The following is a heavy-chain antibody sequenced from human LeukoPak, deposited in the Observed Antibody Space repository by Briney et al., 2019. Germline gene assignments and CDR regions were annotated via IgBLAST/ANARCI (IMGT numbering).Heavy chain of an antibody. CDR2: TYYRSKWYN. D-gene: IGHD6-19*01. J-gene: IGHJ6*02. CDR3: ARSDQWLGSSYGMDV. V-gene: IGHV6-1*01. Sequence: LSQTLSLACGISRDSVSSDSAGWNWIRQSPSRGLEWLGRTYYRSKWYNDYAVSVKSRITINPDTSKNQFSLQLNSVTPEDAAVYYCARSDQWLGSSYGMDVWGQGTTVTVSS. CDR1: RDSVSSDSAG.